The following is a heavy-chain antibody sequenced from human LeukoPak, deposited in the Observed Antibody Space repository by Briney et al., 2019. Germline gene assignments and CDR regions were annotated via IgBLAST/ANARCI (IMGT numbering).Heavy chain of an antibody. CDR2: INHSGST. D-gene: IGHD3-22*01. CDR1: GGSFSGYY. Sequence: SETLSLTCAVYGGSFSGYYWSWIRQPPGKGLEWVGEINHSGSTNYNPSLKSRVTISVDTSKNQFSLKLSSVTAADTAVYYCARSHYYDSSGYAAFDYWGQGTLVTVSS. V-gene: IGHV4-34*01. J-gene: IGHJ4*02. CDR3: ARSHYYDSSGYAAFDY.